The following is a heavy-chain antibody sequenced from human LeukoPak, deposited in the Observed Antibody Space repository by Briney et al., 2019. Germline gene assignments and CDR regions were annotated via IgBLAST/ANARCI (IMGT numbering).Heavy chain of an antibody. Sequence: GASVKVSCKASGGTFSSYAISWVRQAPGQGLEWMGGIIPIFGTANYAQKFQGRVTITADKSTSTAYMELSSLRSEDTAVYYCASHYNYAYFDYWGQGTLVTVSS. CDR1: GGTFSSYA. CDR3: ASHYNYAYFDY. CDR2: IIPIFGTA. V-gene: IGHV1-69*06. D-gene: IGHD5-24*01. J-gene: IGHJ4*02.